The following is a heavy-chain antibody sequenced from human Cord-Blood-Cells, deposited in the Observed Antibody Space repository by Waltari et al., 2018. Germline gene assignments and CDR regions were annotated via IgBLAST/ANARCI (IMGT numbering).Heavy chain of an antibody. CDR3: ARHRMSSSSLGY. Sequence: QVQLQESGPGLVKPSETLSLTCTVSGGSTSSYYWSWIRQPPGKGLEWIGYIYYSGSTNYNPSLKSRVTISVDTSKNQFSLKLSSVTAADTAVYYCARHRMSSSSLGYWGQGTLVTVSS. V-gene: IGHV4-59*08. CDR1: GGSTSSYY. CDR2: IYYSGST. D-gene: IGHD6-6*01. J-gene: IGHJ4*02.